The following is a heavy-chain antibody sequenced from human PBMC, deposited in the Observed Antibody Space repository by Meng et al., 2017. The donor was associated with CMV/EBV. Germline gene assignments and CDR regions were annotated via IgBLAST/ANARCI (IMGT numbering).Heavy chain of an antibody. Sequence: GESLKISCAASGFSFSSYSMNWVRQAPGKGLEWVSYISSSSSTIYYADSVKGRFTISRDNAKNSLYLQMNSLRAEGTAVYYCARAWIAAAGTLDYWGQGTLVTVSS. CDR1: GFSFSSYS. D-gene: IGHD6-13*01. V-gene: IGHV3-48*04. CDR2: ISSSSSTI. J-gene: IGHJ4*02. CDR3: ARAWIAAAGTLDY.